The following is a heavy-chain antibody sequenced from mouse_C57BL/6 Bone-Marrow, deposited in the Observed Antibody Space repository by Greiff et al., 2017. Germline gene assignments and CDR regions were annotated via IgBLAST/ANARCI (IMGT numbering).Heavy chain of an antibody. Sequence: EVKVEEPGGGLVQPGGSMKLSCAASGFTFSDAWMDWVRQSPEQGLEWVAEIRNKANNHATYYAESVKGRFTISRDDSKSSVYLQRNSLRAEDTGIYYCTVYYDYDAWLAYWGQGTLVTVSA. J-gene: IGHJ3*01. CDR1: GFTFSDAW. CDR2: IRNKANNHAT. V-gene: IGHV6-6*01. D-gene: IGHD2-4*01. CDR3: TVYYDYDAWLAY.